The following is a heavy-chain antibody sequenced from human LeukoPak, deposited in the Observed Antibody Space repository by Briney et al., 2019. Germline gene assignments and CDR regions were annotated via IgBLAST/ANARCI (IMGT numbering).Heavy chain of an antibody. CDR3: ARHGGNSGVDY. J-gene: IGHJ4*02. CDR2: IYPDDSDT. V-gene: IGHV5-51*01. Sequence: GGALKISWKGSGSRFTSYWIGWVRQLPGKGLEWMVIIYPDDSDTRYSPSFQGQVPISADKSISTAYLQWSSLKASDTAMYYCARHGGNSGVDYWGQGTLATVSS. CDR1: GSRFTSYW. D-gene: IGHD4-23*01.